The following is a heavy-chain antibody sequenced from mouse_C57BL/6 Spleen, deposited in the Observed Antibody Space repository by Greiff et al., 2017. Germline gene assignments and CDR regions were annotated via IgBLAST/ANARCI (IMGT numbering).Heavy chain of an antibody. V-gene: IGHV5-6*02. J-gene: IGHJ2*01. Sequence: DVKLVESGGDLVKPGGSLKLSCAASGFTFSSYGMSWVRQTPDKRLEWVATISSGGSYTYYPDSVKGRFTISRDNAKNTLYLQMSSLESEDTAMYYCTREIYYDYDAYFDYWGQGTTLTVSS. CDR1: GFTFSSYG. D-gene: IGHD2-4*01. CDR2: ISSGGSYT. CDR3: TREIYYDYDAYFDY.